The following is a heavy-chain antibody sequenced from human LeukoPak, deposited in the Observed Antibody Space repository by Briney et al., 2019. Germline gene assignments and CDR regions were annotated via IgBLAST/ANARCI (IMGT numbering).Heavy chain of an antibody. CDR2: ISSSSSYI. Sequence: GGSLRLSCAASGFTFSSYSMNWVRQAPGKGLEWVSSISSSSSYIYYADSVKGRFTISRDNAKNSPYLQMNSLRAEDTAVYYCARDGDCSGGSCFDNWGQGTLVTVSS. V-gene: IGHV3-21*01. CDR3: ARDGDCSGGSCFDN. J-gene: IGHJ4*02. D-gene: IGHD2-15*01. CDR1: GFTFSSYS.